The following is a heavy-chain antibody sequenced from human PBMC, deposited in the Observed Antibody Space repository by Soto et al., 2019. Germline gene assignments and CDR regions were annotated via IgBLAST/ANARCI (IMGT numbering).Heavy chain of an antibody. V-gene: IGHV4-30-2*01. J-gene: IGHJ4*02. CDR1: RGSISSGGYY. CDR3: ARERKESNYFDY. Sequence: TLSLTCAVSRGSISSGGYYWSCTRQPPGKGLEWIGYIHQNGITYYNPSLKSRVTISLDRSNNQFSLNLRSVTAADTAVYFCARERKESNYFDYWGQGPLVTVSS. CDR2: IHQNGIT.